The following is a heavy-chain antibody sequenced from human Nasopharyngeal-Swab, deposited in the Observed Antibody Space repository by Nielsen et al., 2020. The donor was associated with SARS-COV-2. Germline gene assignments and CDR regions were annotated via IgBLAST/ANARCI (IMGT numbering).Heavy chain of an antibody. D-gene: IGHD3-10*01. V-gene: IGHV3-21*01. CDR1: GFTFSSYN. J-gene: IGHJ4*02. CDR2: ISSSSSYI. CDR3: ASQNNYGSGSFNFDY. Sequence: GESLKISCAASGFTFSSYNMNWVRQAPGKGLEWVSSISSSSSYINYADSVKGRFTISRDNAKNSLYLQMNSLRAEDTAVYYCASQNNYGSGSFNFDYWGQGTLVTVSS.